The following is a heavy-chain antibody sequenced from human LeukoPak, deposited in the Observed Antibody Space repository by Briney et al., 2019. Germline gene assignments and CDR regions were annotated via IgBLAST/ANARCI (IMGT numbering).Heavy chain of an antibody. CDR3: ARDWGSSSFFDY. CDR1: GFTFSSYW. Sequence: GGSLRLSCAASGFTFSSYWMSWVRQAPGKGLEWVANIKGDGSKKTYVDSVKGRFTVSRDNAKNSLYLQMNSLRAEDTAVYYCARDWGSSSFFDYWGQGTLVTVSS. CDR2: IKGDGSKK. D-gene: IGHD6-6*01. J-gene: IGHJ4*02. V-gene: IGHV3-7*01.